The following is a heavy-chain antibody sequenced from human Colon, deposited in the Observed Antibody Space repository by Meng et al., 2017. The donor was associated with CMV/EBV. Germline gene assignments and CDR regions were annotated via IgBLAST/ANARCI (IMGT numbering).Heavy chain of an antibody. Sequence: QIPFKESGPTLVKPTQTRTLTCTFSGFSLSTIGMGVGWIRQPPGKALEWLGAIYWDDDKRYSPSLKSRLTITKDTSKNQVVLTMTNLDPLDTATYYCAHRPYGSGSYFFDYWGQGTLVTVSS. CDR3: AHRPYGSGSYFFDY. V-gene: IGHV2-5*02. D-gene: IGHD3-10*01. CDR2: IYWDDDK. J-gene: IGHJ4*02. CDR1: GFSLSTIGMG.